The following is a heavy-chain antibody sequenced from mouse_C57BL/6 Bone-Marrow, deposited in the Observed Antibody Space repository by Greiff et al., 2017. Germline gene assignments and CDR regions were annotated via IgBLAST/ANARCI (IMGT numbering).Heavy chain of an antibody. J-gene: IGHJ2*01. V-gene: IGHV1-55*01. D-gene: IGHD2-4*01. CDR3: ARGCYDYILDY. Sequence: QVQLQQPGAELVKPGASVKMSCKASGYTFTSYWITWVKPRPGQGLEWIGDIYPGSGSTNYNEKFKSKATLTVDTSSSTAYMQLSSLTSEDSAVYYCARGCYDYILDYWGQGTTLTVSS. CDR1: GYTFTSYW. CDR2: IYPGSGST.